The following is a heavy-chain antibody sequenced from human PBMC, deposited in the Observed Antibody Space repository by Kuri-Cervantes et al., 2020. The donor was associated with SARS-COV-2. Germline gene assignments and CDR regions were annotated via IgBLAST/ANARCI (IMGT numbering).Heavy chain of an antibody. CDR3: AKDIDTASVVVPAAINFDY. CDR1: GFTFSSYS. CDR2: ISSSSSTI. J-gene: IGHJ4*02. D-gene: IGHD2-2*02. Sequence: GESLKISCAASGFTFSSYSTNWVRQAPGRGLEWVSYISSSSSTIYYADSVKGRFTISRDNAKNSLYLQMNSLRAEDTALYYCAKDIDTASVVVPAAINFDYWGQGTLVTVSS. V-gene: IGHV3-48*01.